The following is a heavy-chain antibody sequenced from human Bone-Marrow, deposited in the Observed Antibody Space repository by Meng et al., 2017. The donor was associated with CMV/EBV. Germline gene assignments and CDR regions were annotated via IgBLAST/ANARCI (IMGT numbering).Heavy chain of an antibody. V-gene: IGHV1-69*05. J-gene: IGHJ6*02. Sequence: GTFSSYAISWVRQAPGQGLEWMGGIIPIFGTANYAQKFQGRVTITTDESTSTAYMELSSLRSEDTAVYYCARNHVVRNFYYYGMDVWGQGTTVTVSS. CDR2: IIPIFGTA. CDR1: GTFSSYA. D-gene: IGHD1-14*01. CDR3: ARNHVVRNFYYYGMDV.